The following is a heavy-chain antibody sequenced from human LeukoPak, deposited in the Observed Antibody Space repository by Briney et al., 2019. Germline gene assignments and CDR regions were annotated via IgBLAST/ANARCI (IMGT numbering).Heavy chain of an antibody. CDR3: ARGRGSYSLDY. CDR1: GFTLSSYA. D-gene: IGHD3-10*01. Sequence: GGSLRLSCAASGFTLSSYAMSWVRQAPGKGLEWVSAISGNGDSTYYADSVKGRLTISRDNSKNTLYLQMNSLRAEDTAVYNCARGRGSYSLDYWGQGTLVTVSS. V-gene: IGHV3-23*01. J-gene: IGHJ4*02. CDR2: ISGNGDST.